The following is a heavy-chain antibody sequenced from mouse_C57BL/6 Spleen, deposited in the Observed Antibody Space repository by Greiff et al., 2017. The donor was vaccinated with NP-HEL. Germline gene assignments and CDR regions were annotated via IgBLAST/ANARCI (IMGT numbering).Heavy chain of an antibody. V-gene: IGHV1-64*01. CDR2: IHPNSGST. J-gene: IGHJ4*01. D-gene: IGHD1-1*01. Sequence: VQLQQPGAELVKPGASVKLSCKASGYTFTSYWMHWVKQRPGQGLEWIGMIHPNSGSTNYNEKFKSKATLTVDKSSSTAYMQLSSLTSEDSAVYYCATVVARYAMDYWGQGTSVTVSS. CDR1: GYTFTSYW. CDR3: ATVVARYAMDY.